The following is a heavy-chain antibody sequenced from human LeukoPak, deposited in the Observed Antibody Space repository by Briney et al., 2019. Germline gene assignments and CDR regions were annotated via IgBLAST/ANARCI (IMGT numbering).Heavy chain of an antibody. D-gene: IGHD6-19*01. V-gene: IGHV3-23*01. CDR2: TSSSGGTT. J-gene: IGHJ4*02. CDR3: AKDTGQWPVRTFDY. CDR1: GFTFSNYA. Sequence: PGRSLRLSCAASGFTFSNYAMSWVRQAPGKGLEWVSGTSSSGGTTYYADSVKGRFTISRDNSKDTLYLQMNSLRAEDTALYYCAKDTGQWPVRTFDYWGQGTLVTVSS.